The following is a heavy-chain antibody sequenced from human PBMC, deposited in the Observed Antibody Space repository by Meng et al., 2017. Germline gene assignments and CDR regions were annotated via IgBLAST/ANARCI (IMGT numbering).Heavy chain of an antibody. V-gene: IGHV4-39*07. J-gene: IGHJ4*02. CDR1: GGSISSSSYY. Sequence: GSLRLSCTVSGGSISSSSYYWGWIRQPPGKGLEWIGSIYYSGSTYYNPYLKSRVTISVDKSKNQFSLKLRSVTAADAAVYYYARDLEQPLVAGAFDYWGQGTLVTVSS. CDR3: ARDLEQPLVAGAFDY. CDR2: IYYSGST. D-gene: IGHD6-13*01.